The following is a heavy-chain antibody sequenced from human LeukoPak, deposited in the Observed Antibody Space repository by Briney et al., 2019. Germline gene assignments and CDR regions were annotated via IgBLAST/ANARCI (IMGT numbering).Heavy chain of an antibody. CDR3: AKEAQYSNYYFDY. Sequence: SVKVSCKASGGDFSTYTISWVRQAPGQGLEWMGGITPIFGTANYAQKFQGRVTITADESTSTAYMELSSLRSEDTAVYYCAKEAQYSNYYFDYWGQGTLVTVSS. D-gene: IGHD4-11*01. CDR2: ITPIFGTA. J-gene: IGHJ4*02. V-gene: IGHV1-69*13. CDR1: GGDFSTYT.